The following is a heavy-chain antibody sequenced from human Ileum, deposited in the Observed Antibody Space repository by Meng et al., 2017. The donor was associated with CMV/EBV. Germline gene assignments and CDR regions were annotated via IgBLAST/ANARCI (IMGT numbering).Heavy chain of an antibody. CDR3: AYAQWLVGPLDF. D-gene: IGHD6-19*01. V-gene: IGHV3-23*01. CDR1: EFTFSSYD. Sequence: CAASEFTFSSYDMSWVGQGPVKGLGWVSRISGSGGSTYYADSVKGRFTISRDNSKNNLYLQMNSLRAEDTAVYYCAYAQWLVGPLDFWGQGTLVTVSS. J-gene: IGHJ4*02. CDR2: ISGSGGST.